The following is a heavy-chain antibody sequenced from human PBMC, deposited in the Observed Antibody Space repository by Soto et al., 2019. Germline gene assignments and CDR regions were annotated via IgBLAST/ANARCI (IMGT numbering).Heavy chain of an antibody. CDR1: GYSISSGYY. D-gene: IGHD4-17*01. CDR2: IYHSGST. J-gene: IGHJ5*02. CDR3: ARATNPTTVSAPWFDP. V-gene: IGHV4-38-2*01. Sequence: PSETLSLTCAVSGYSISSGYYWGWIRQPPGKGLDWIGSIYHSGSTFYNPSLKSRVTISVDTSKNQFSLKLTSVTAADTAVYYCARATNPTTVSAPWFDPWGQGTLVTVSS.